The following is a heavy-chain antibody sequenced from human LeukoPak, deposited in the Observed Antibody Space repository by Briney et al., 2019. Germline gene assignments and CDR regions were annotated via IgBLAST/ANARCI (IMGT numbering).Heavy chain of an antibody. D-gene: IGHD6-13*01. CDR1: GYTFSDYY. CDR3: ARGTVAAAGTGYEHYYGMDV. J-gene: IGHJ6*02. Sequence: SVKVSCKASGYTFSDYYIHWARQAPGQGLEWMGRIIPILNIANYAQKFQGRVTITADKSTSTAYMELSSLRSVDTAVYYCARGTVAAAGTGYEHYYGMDVWGQGTTVTVSS. V-gene: IGHV1-69*04. CDR2: IIPILNIA.